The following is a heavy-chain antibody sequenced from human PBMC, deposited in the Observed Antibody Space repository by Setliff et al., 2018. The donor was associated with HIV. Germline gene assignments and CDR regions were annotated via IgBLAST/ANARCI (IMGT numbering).Heavy chain of an antibody. D-gene: IGHD6-19*01. V-gene: IGHV3-21*01. J-gene: IGHJ1*01. CDR3: AGESSIAVAEYFQH. CDR2: ISSSGNYI. Sequence: PGGSLRLSCAASGFIFSSYNMNWVRQAPGKGLEWVSSISSSGNYIYYADSVKGQFTISRDNAKNSLYLQMNSLRAEDTAVYYCAGESSIAVAEYFQHWGQGTLVTVSS. CDR1: GFIFSSYN.